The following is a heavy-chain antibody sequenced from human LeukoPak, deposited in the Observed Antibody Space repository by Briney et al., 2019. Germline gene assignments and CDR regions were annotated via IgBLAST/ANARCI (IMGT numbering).Heavy chain of an antibody. J-gene: IGHJ6*04. CDR3: ARGAVPAATRNYYYGMDV. CDR2: IKQVGSEK. Sequence: GGSLRHSCAASGFTFSSYWMSWVRQAPGKGLEWVANIKQVGSEKYYVDSVKGRFTVSRDNAKNSLYLQMNSLRAEDTAVYYCARGAVPAATRNYYYGMDVWGKGTTVTVSS. V-gene: IGHV3-7*03. D-gene: IGHD2-2*01. CDR1: GFTFSSYW.